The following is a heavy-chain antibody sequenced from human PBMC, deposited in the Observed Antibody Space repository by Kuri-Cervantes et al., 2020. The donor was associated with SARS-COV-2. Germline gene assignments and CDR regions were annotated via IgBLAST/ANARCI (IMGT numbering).Heavy chain of an antibody. V-gene: IGHV3-23*01. J-gene: IGHJ4*02. Sequence: GGSLRLSCAASGFTFSTYAMHWVRQAPGKGLEWVSTISGSGGSTYYADSVKGRFTISRDNSKDTLYLQMNSLRAEDTAVYFCAKTDVGWGANFDYWGQGTLVTVSS. D-gene: IGHD1-26*01. CDR1: GFTFSTYA. CDR2: ISGSGGST. CDR3: AKTDVGWGANFDY.